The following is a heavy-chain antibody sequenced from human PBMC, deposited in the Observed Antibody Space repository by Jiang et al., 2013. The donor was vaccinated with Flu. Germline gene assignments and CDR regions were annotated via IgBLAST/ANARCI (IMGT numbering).Heavy chain of an antibody. V-gene: IGHV4-39*01. D-gene: IGHD1-26*01. CDR2: IYYSGST. CDR1: Y. J-gene: IGHJ5*02. CDR3: ASGLNWSWIRQSPGKRLEWIGYIYYSGSRQYNPSLEKRLTISVDTSKNQFSLKLTSLTAADTAVYYCARGSTGAFDP. Sequence: YWGWIRQPPGKGLEWIGSIYYSGSTYYNPSLKSRVTISVDTSKNQFSLKLSSVTAADTAVYYCASGLNWSWIRQSPGKRLEWIGYIYYSGSRQYNPSLEKRLTISVDTSKNQFSLKLTSLTAADTAVYYCARGSTGAFDPWGQGTLVTVSS.